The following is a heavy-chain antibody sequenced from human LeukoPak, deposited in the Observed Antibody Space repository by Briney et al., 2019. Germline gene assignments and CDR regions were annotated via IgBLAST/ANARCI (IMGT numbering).Heavy chain of an antibody. CDR1: GFTFSTYE. Sequence: GGSLRLSCAASGFTFSTYEMIWVRQAPGKGLEWVSYISSSGSTIYYADSVKGRFTISRDNAKNSLYLQMNSLRAEDTAVYYCARDGSTTADNWFDPWGQGTLVTVSS. J-gene: IGHJ5*02. CDR3: ARDGSTTADNWFDP. V-gene: IGHV3-48*03. D-gene: IGHD4-17*01. CDR2: ISSSGSTI.